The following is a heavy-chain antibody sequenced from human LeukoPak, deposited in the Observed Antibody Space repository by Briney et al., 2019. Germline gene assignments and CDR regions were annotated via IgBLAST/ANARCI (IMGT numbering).Heavy chain of an antibody. CDR1: GYTFTGYG. V-gene: IGHV1-18*01. CDR3: ARREVAGRYYYYYMDV. D-gene: IGHD6-19*01. Sequence: ASVKVSCKASGYTFTGYGISWVRQAPGQGLEWMGWISAYNGNTNYAQKLQGRVTMTTDTSTSTAYMELRSLRSDDTAVYYCARREVAGRYYYYYMDVWGKGTTVTVSS. J-gene: IGHJ6*03. CDR2: ISAYNGNT.